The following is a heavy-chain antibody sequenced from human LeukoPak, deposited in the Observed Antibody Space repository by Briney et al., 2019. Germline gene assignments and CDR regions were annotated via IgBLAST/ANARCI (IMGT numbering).Heavy chain of an antibody. V-gene: IGHV1-69*06. Sequence: AASVKVSCKASGGTFSTYAISWVRQAPGQGLEWMGGIVPIFGKPSYAQKFQGRVTITADTSTSTVYMELSSLRSDDTAVYYCARGKLLDTFDIWGQGTMVAVSS. CDR2: IVPIFGKP. CDR1: GGTFSTYA. J-gene: IGHJ3*02. D-gene: IGHD3-10*01. CDR3: ARGKLLDTFDI.